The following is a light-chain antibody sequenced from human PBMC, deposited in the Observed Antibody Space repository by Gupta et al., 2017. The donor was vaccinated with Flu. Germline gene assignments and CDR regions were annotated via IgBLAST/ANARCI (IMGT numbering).Light chain of an antibody. CDR3: QQYDNLSVT. V-gene: IGKV1-33*01. Sequence: DIQMTQSPSSLSAVVGDRVTVTCQASQDISNCLNWYQQKPGQAPKLLIFDAAKLETGVPSRFSGSGSGTRFTFNISSLQPEDIATYYCQQYDNLSVTFGGGTKVEI. CDR2: DAA. CDR1: QDISNC. J-gene: IGKJ4*01.